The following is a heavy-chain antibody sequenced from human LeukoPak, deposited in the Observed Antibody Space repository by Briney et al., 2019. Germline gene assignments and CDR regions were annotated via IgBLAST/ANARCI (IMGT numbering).Heavy chain of an antibody. CDR1: GFTFSSYG. CDR3: AKETTTYYGMDV. J-gene: IGHJ6*02. CDR2: ISYDGSNK. V-gene: IGHV3-30*18. Sequence: GGSLRLSCAASGFTFSSYGMHWFRQAPGKGLEWVAVISYDGSNKYYADSVKGRFTISRDNSKNTLYLQMNSLRAEDTAVYYCAKETTTYYGMDVWGQGTTVTVSS. D-gene: IGHD1-14*01.